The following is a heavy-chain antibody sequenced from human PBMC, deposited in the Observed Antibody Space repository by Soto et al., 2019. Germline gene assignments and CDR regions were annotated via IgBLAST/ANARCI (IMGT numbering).Heavy chain of an antibody. Sequence: QVQLVQSGAEVKKPGASVKVSCKASGYTFTGYYMHWVRQAPGQGLEWMGWINPNSGGTNYAQKCQGWVTMTRDTSISTAYMELSRLRSDDTAVYYCARESVGATRDAFDIWGQGTMVTVSS. CDR1: GYTFTGYY. CDR2: INPNSGGT. D-gene: IGHD1-26*01. CDR3: ARESVGATRDAFDI. J-gene: IGHJ3*02. V-gene: IGHV1-2*04.